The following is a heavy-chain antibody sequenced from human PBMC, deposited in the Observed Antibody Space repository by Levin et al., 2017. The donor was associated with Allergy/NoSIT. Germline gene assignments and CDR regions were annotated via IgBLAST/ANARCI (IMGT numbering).Heavy chain of an antibody. D-gene: IGHD3-16*01. CDR1: GFTFSTAW. J-gene: IGHJ4*02. V-gene: IGHV3-15*01. CDR3: TTPVFVGATNY. Sequence: SGGSLRLSCAASGFTFSTAWMIWVRQAPGKGLEWVGRIRSKTDGGTPDYAAPVKGRFTISRDDSTNTLYLQMSSLTTEDTGVYYCTTPVFVGATNYWGQGTLVTVSS. CDR2: IRSKTDGGTP.